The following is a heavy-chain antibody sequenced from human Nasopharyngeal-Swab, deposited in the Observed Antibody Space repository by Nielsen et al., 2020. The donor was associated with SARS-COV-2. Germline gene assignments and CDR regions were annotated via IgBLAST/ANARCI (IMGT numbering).Heavy chain of an antibody. CDR3: ARQNYYGSGTYAYYFDY. Sequence: SGPTLVKPTQTLTLTCTFSGFSLTTRGMCVSWIRQPPGKALEWLALIDWDDDKFYSTSLRTRLTIFKDTSKTQVVLTMTNMEPADTATYYCARQNYYGSGTYAYYFDYWGQAALVTVSS. V-gene: IGHV2-70*01. CDR2: IDWDDDK. CDR1: GFSLTTRGMC. J-gene: IGHJ4*02. D-gene: IGHD3-10*01.